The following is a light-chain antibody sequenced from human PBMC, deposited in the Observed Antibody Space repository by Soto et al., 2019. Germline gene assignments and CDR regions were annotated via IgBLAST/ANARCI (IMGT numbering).Light chain of an antibody. J-gene: IGKJ1*01. Sequence: GRARRSVSSYLAWYQQKPGQAPRLLIYDASNRATGIPARFGGSGSGTDFTLTISRLEPEDFAVYYCQQRSNSPRTFGQGTKVDIK. V-gene: IGKV3-11*01. CDR1: RSVSSY. CDR2: DAS. CDR3: QQRSNSPRT.